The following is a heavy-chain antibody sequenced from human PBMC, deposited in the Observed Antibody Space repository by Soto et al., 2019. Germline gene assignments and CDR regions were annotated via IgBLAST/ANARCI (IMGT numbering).Heavy chain of an antibody. Sequence: PGGSLRLSCTASGFTFGDYGLSWFRQAPGKGLEWVGFIRSKIYGVTTEYAASVKGRFNISRDDSKSIVYLQMNSLKAEDTAVYFCSRDKWALDYWGQGTLVTVSS. CDR1: GFTFGDYG. CDR2: IRSKIYGVTT. V-gene: IGHV3-49*03. J-gene: IGHJ4*02. D-gene: IGHD1-26*01. CDR3: SRDKWALDY.